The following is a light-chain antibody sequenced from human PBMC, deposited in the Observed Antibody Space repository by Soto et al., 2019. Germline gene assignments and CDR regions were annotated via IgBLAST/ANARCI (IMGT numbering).Light chain of an antibody. J-gene: IGLJ3*02. CDR1: SLNIGSYF. CDR2: RND. V-gene: IGLV1-47*01. CDR3: AAWDDSLSGLV. Sequence: QSVLTRPPSASGTPGQRVTISCSGSSLNIGSYFVYWYQQLPGTAPKLVIYRNDQRPSGVPDRFSGSKSGTSAYLAVSGLRSEDEADYYCAAWDDSLSGLVYGGGTKVTVL.